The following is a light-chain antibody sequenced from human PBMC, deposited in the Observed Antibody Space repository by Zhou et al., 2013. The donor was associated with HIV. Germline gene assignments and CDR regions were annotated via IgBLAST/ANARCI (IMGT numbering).Light chain of an antibody. CDR3: QQYGSSPCS. V-gene: IGKV3-11*01. CDR1: QSVSRY. CDR2: DAS. J-gene: IGKJ2*04. Sequence: EIVLTQSPATLSLSPGERATLSCRASQSVSRYLTWFQQKPGQAPRLLIYDASNRATGIPARFSGSGSGTDFTLTISSLEPEDFALYYCQQYGSSPCSFGQGTKLEIK.